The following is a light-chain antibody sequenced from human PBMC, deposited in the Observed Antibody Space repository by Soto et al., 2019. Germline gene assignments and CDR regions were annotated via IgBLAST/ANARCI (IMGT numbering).Light chain of an antibody. CDR1: QSVSSN. CDR2: GAS. Sequence: EIVMTQSPATLSVSPGERATLSCRASQSVSSNLAWYQQKPGQAPRLLIYGASTRATGIPARFSGSWSGTEFTLTISSLQSEDFAVYYCKQYNNWPLTFGQGTRLEIK. J-gene: IGKJ5*01. V-gene: IGKV3-15*01. CDR3: KQYNNWPLT.